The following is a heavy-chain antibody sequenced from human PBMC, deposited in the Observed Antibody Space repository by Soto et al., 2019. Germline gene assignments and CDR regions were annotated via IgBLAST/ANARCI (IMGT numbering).Heavy chain of an antibody. CDR3: AKNLPRTGRFDY. CDR1: GASITSTTYF. CDR2: IYYSGKT. V-gene: IGHV4-39*01. Sequence: SETLSLTCSLSGASITSTTYFWAWIRQPPGKGLEWVGSIYYSGKTHCNPSLKSRTTISVDRSRNQFSLQVSSVTAADTAVYYCAKNLPRTGRFDYWGQGTVVTVSS. J-gene: IGHJ4*02.